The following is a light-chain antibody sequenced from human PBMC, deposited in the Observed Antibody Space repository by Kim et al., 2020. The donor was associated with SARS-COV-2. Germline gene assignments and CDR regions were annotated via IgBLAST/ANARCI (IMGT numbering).Light chain of an antibody. CDR2: EAS. CDR3: QQYDSSWT. CDR1: RSITGW. J-gene: IGKJ1*01. V-gene: IGKV1-5*01. Sequence: SASVGDRVTIACRASRSITGWVAWYQQKPGRAHKLLIYEASTLQSGVPSRFSGSGGGTEFTLTISSLQPDGVGTYYCQQYDSSWTFGQGTKVDSK.